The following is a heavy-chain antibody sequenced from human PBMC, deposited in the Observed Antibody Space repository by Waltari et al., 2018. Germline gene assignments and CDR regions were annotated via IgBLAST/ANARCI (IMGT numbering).Heavy chain of an antibody. Sequence: EVQLLESGGGFVQPGGSLRLSCQASGLPSFTHAINWVRQAPGKGLEWVSSISVLDATYYADSVKGRFTISRDYSDNTVYLQMDSLRADDTAVYFCAKPFYNWDDPLHSWGQGTPVTVSS. V-gene: IGHV3-23*01. D-gene: IGHD1-20*01. CDR3: AKPFYNWDDPLHS. CDR2: ISVLDAT. CDR1: GLPSFTHA. J-gene: IGHJ1*01.